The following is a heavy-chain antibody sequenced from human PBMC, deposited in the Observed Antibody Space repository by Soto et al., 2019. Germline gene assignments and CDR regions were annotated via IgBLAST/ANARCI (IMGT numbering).Heavy chain of an antibody. D-gene: IGHD1-26*01. J-gene: IGHJ4*02. CDR2: IIPIFGTA. Sequence: RASVKVSCKASGGTFSSYAISWVRQAPGQGLEWMGGIIPIFGTANYAQKFQGRVTITADESTSTAYMELSSLRSEDTAVYYCARDRMGEAGLPLDFWGQGTLLTVSS. V-gene: IGHV1-69*13. CDR3: ARDRMGEAGLPLDF. CDR1: GGTFSSYA.